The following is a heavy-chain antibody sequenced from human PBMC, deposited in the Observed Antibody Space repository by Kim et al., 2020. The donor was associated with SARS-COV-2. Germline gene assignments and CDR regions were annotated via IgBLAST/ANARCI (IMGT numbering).Heavy chain of an antibody. J-gene: IGHJ4*02. CDR3: TTDLSHHYYGSGSYSDY. V-gene: IGHV3-15*01. Sequence: VKGRLTISRDDSKNTLYLQMNSLKTEDTAGYYCTTDLSHHYYGSGSYSDYWGQGTLVTVSS. D-gene: IGHD3-10*01.